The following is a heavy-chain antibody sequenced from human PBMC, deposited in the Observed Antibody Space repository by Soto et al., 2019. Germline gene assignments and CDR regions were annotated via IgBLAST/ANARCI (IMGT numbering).Heavy chain of an antibody. CDR1: GYTFKTYG. J-gene: IGHJ3*01. CDR2: ISAYNGNT. D-gene: IGHD4-17*01. CDR3: ARAYGEPPDAFDL. V-gene: IGHV1-18*01. Sequence: QLVQSGSEVKKPGASVKVSCKASGYTFKTYGITWVRQAPGQGLEWVGWISAYNGNTYHAQKVQGRVTLTTDTSTSTAYLELNSVRSDDTAMYYCARAYGEPPDAFDLWGQGTMVTVSS.